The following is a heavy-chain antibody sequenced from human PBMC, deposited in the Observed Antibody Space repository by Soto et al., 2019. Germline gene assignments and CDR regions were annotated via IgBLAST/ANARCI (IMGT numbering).Heavy chain of an antibody. CDR2: LSGGGGST. V-gene: IGHV3-23*01. J-gene: IGHJ4*02. D-gene: IGHD1-26*01. Sequence: PGGSLRLSCAASGFTVSDYHMSWVRQAPGKGLEWVSALSGGGGSTYYADSVKGRFTISRDNSKNTLYLQMNSLRVEDTAVYYCAKESLYSGSSYSDYWGQGTLVTVSS. CDR3: AKESLYSGSSYSDY. CDR1: GFTVSDYH.